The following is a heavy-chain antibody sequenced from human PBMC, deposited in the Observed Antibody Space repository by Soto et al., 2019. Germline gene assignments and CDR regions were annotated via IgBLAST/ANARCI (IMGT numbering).Heavy chain of an antibody. CDR3: ARDGRKSWNYDF. Sequence: GGSLRLSCAASGFTFSSYGMHWVRQAPGKWLEWVSYISSSGSTIYYADSVKGRFTISRDNAKNSLYLQMNSLRAEDTAVYYCARDGRKSWNYDFWGQGTLVTVSS. V-gene: IGHV3-48*04. J-gene: IGHJ4*02. CDR1: GFTFSSYG. D-gene: IGHD1-7*01. CDR2: ISSSGSTI.